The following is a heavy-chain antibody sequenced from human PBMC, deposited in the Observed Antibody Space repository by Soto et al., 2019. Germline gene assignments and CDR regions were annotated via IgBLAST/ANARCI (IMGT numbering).Heavy chain of an antibody. V-gene: IGHV4-34*01. D-gene: IGHD1-1*01. CDR2: INHSVST. Sequence: QVQLQQWGAGLLKPSATLSLTCAVYGGSFSGYDWSWIRQPPGKGLEWIGEINHSVSTNYNPSLKSRVTISVDTSKNQFSLKLSPVTDADTAVYYWAREGGTSPFDYWGQGTLVTVSS. J-gene: IGHJ4*02. CDR3: AREGGTSPFDY. CDR1: GGSFSGYD.